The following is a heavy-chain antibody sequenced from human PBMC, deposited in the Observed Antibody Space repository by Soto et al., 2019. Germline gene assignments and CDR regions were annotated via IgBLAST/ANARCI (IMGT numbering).Heavy chain of an antibody. J-gene: IGHJ3*02. CDR2: IYYSGST. Sequence: ETLSLTCTVSGGSISSYYWSWIRQPPGKGLEWIGYIYYSGSTNYNPSLKSRVTISVDTSKNQFSLKLSSVTAADTAVYYCARHFGRGWYFDAFDIWGQGTMVTVSS. CDR3: ARHFGRGWYFDAFDI. D-gene: IGHD6-19*01. V-gene: IGHV4-59*08. CDR1: GGSISSYY.